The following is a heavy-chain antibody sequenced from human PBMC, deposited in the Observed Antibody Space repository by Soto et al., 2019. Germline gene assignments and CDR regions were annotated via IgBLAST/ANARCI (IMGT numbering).Heavy chain of an antibody. CDR3: AHRRSETDMASFDY. Sequence: SGPTLVNPTQTLTLTCTFAGFSLSSSGVGVGWIRQPPGKALEWLALIYWNDDKRYSPSLMSRVTITKDTSKNQVVLTMTNMDPVDTATYYCAHRRSETDMASFDYWGQGALVTGSS. CDR1: GFSLSSSGVG. D-gene: IGHD5-18*01. J-gene: IGHJ4*02. CDR2: IYWNDDK. V-gene: IGHV2-5*01.